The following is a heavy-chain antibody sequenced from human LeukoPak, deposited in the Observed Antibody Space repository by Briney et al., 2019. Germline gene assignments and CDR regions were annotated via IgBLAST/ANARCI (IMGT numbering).Heavy chain of an antibody. V-gene: IGHV4-39*07. CDR3: AIQHFGSYYDFWSGYPIDY. D-gene: IGHD3-3*01. Sequence: SETLSLTCTVSGGSISSSSYYWGWIRQPPGKGLEWIGSIYYSGSTYYNPSFKSRVTISVDTSKNQFSLKLSSVTAADTAVYYCAIQHFGSYYDFWSGYPIDYWGQGTLVTVSS. J-gene: IGHJ4*02. CDR1: GGSISSSSYY. CDR2: IYYSGST.